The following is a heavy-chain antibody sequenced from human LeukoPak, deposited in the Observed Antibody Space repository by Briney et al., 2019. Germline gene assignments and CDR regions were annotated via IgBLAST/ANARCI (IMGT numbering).Heavy chain of an antibody. CDR3: ARGVGATGEHFDY. J-gene: IGHJ4*02. CDR1: GYTFTGYY. V-gene: IGHV1-2*02. Sequence: ASVKVSCKASGYTFTGYYMHWVRQAPGQGLEWMGWINPNSGGTNYAQNLQGRVTMTTDTSTNTAYMELRSLRSDDTAVYYCARGVGATGEHFDYWGQGTLVTVSS. CDR2: INPNSGGT. D-gene: IGHD1-26*01.